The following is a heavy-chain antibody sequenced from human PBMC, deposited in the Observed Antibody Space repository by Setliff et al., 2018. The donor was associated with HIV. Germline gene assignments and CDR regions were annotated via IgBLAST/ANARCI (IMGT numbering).Heavy chain of an antibody. V-gene: IGHV4-4*02. CDR3: ARATPGYNYGSRHAFDI. Sequence: PSETLSLTCAVSGGSISGSNWWSWVRQPPGKGLEWIGEIYHGGSTNYNPSLKSRVTISVDKSKNQFSLKLSSVTAADTAVYYCARATPGYNYGSRHAFDIWGQGTKVTVSS. CDR2: IYHGGST. J-gene: IGHJ3*02. CDR1: GGSISGSNW. D-gene: IGHD5-18*01.